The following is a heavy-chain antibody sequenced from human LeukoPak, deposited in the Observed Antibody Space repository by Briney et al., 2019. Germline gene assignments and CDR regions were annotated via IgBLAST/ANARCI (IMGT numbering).Heavy chain of an antibody. J-gene: IGHJ5*02. CDR3: ARGVDDEEGYYYDSSGYLNWFDP. D-gene: IGHD3-22*01. CDR2: IYYSGST. Sequence: PSETLSLTCTVSGGSISSYYWSWIRQPPGKGLEWIGYIYYSGSTNYNPSLKSRVTISVDTSKNQFSLKLSSVTAADTAVYYCARGVDDEEGYYYDSSGYLNWFDPWGQGTLVTVSS. V-gene: IGHV4-59*01. CDR1: GGSISSYY.